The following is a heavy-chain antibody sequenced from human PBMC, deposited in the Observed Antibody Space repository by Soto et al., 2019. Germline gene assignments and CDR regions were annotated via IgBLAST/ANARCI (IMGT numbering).Heavy chain of an antibody. V-gene: IGHV6-1*01. CDR3: AREASRITMVRRPIGGSHYYFDY. D-gene: IGHD3-10*01. J-gene: IGHJ4*02. CDR2: TYYRSKWYN. CDR1: GDSVSSNSAA. Sequence: QVQLQQSGPGLVKPSQTLSLTCAISGDSVSSNSAAWNWIRQSPSRGLEWLGRTYYRSKWYNDYAVSVKSRITINPDTSKNQFSLQLNSVTPEDTAVYYCAREASRITMVRRPIGGSHYYFDYWGQGTLVTVSS.